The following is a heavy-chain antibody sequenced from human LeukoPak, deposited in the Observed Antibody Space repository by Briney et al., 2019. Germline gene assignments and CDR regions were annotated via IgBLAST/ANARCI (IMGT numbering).Heavy chain of an antibody. Sequence: ASVKVSCKASGYTFTSYGISWVQQAPGQGLEWMGWISAYNGNTNYAQKLQGGVTMTTDTSTSTAYMELRSLRSDDTAVYYCARDDFWSGYSSQVSLDYWDQGTLDTVSS. J-gene: IGHJ4*02. CDR1: GYTFTSYG. CDR2: ISAYNGNT. D-gene: IGHD3-3*01. CDR3: ARDDFWSGYSSQVSLDY. V-gene: IGHV1-18*01.